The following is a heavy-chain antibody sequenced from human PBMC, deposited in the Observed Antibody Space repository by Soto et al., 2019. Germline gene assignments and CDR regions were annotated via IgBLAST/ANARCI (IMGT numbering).Heavy chain of an antibody. Sequence: QVQLVQSGAEVKKPGASVKVSCKASGYTFTSYGISWVRQAPGQGLEWMGWISAYNGNTNYAQKLQGRVTMTTDTSRSTAYMERRSVRSDDTDVYYCARDRDFGPVWFGELPNGPGFDPWGQGTLVTVSS. CDR2: ISAYNGNT. V-gene: IGHV1-18*04. J-gene: IGHJ5*02. D-gene: IGHD3-10*01. CDR1: GYTFTSYG. CDR3: ARDRDFGPVWFGELPNGPGFDP.